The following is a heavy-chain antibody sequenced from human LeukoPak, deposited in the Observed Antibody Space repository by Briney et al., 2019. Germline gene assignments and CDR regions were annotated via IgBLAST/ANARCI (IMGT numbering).Heavy chain of an antibody. CDR2: TIPIRGMT. CDR3: ARGPYDGTFYFDS. J-gene: IGHJ4*02. D-gene: IGHD3-16*01. Sequence: SVKVSCMISGGTFGSYGISWVRQAPGQGLEWMGRTIPIRGMTNYAQKFQGRVTITADTSTSTAYMELSSLTSEDTAVYFCARGPYDGTFYFDSWGQGTLVIVSS. V-gene: IGHV1-69*04. CDR1: GGTFGSYG.